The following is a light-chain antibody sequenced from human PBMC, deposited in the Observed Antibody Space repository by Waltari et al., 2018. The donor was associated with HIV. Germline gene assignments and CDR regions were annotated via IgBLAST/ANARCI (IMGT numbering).Light chain of an antibody. CDR2: EVN. Sequence: QSAPTQPPSACGSPGQSVTLSRTGTSSDVGGFTNVSWYQHYPGKVPKLFIYEVNKRASGVHDRFAGSKSGNTASLTVSRLQADDEADYYCSSYGGTKNFIVFGGGTKLTVL. J-gene: IGLJ2*01. CDR3: SSYGGTKNFIV. CDR1: SSDVGGFTN. V-gene: IGLV2-8*01.